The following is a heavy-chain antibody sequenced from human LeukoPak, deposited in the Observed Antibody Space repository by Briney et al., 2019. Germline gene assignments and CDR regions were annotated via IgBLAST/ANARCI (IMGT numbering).Heavy chain of an antibody. D-gene: IGHD5-18*01. V-gene: IGHV4-59*08. CDR1: GGSISSYY. CDR2: IYYSGST. CDR3: ARLRGYSYDSYYFDY. J-gene: IGHJ4*02. Sequence: SETLSLTCTVSGGSISSYYWSWIRQPPGKRLEWIGYIYYSGSTNYNPSLKSRVTISVDTSKNQFSLKLSSVTAADTAVYFCARLRGYSYDSYYFDYWGQGTLVTVSS.